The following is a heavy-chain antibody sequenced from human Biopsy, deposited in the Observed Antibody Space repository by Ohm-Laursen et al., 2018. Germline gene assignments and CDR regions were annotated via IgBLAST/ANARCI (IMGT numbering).Heavy chain of an antibody. Sequence: SLRLSCAASGFSFSDYDMRWIRQAPGRGLEWVSYISGGGTIYYGDSMKGRVTISRDIDKNSLYLQMHSLRADDTAVYYCARDTRWSPYSMDVWGQGTPVTVSS. J-gene: IGHJ6*02. D-gene: IGHD4-23*01. V-gene: IGHV3-11*01. CDR2: ISGGGTI. CDR3: ARDTRWSPYSMDV. CDR1: GFSFSDYD.